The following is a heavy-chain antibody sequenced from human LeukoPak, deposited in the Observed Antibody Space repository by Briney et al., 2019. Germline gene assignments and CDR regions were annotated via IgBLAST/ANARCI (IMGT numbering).Heavy chain of an antibody. D-gene: IGHD3-3*02. Sequence: PGGSLRLSCAASGFTFSNFWMSWVRQAPGKWLEWVANINQDGSAKYYVDSVKGRFTISRDNAENSLYLQMNSLRPEDTAVYYCVRHFSTYSYGLDVWGQGTTVTVSS. V-gene: IGHV3-7*01. CDR1: GFTFSNFW. J-gene: IGHJ6*02. CDR2: INQDGSAK. CDR3: VRHFSTYSYGLDV.